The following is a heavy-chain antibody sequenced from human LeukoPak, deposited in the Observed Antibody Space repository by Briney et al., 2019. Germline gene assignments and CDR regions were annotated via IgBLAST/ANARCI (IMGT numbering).Heavy chain of an antibody. Sequence: GASVNVSCKASGDIFTNNYIHWVRQAPGQGLEWLGWINPSTGGTKYAQQFQGWVTLTRDTSTSTAYLDLSRLKSNDTAVYYCARGYSSMFIDNWGQGTLVSVSS. CDR3: ARGYSSMFIDN. J-gene: IGHJ4*02. V-gene: IGHV1-2*04. D-gene: IGHD2-2*01. CDR2: INPSTGGT. CDR1: GDIFTNNY.